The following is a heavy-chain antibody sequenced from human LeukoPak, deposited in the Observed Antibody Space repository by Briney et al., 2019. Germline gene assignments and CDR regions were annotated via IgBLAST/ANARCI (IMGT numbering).Heavy chain of an antibody. D-gene: IGHD3-10*01. J-gene: IGHJ4*02. CDR2: IYYSGNT. CDR3: ARHYGP. V-gene: IGHV4-39*01. CDR1: GGSISGSSYY. Sequence: SETLSLTCTVSGGSISGSSYYWGWIRQPPGKGLEWIGSIYYSGNTYYNPSLKSRVTISVDTSKNQFSLKLNSVTATDTAVYYRARHYGPWGQGTLVTVSS.